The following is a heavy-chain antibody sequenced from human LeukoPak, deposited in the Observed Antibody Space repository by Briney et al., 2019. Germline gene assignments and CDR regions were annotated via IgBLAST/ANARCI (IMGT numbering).Heavy chain of an antibody. D-gene: IGHD6-19*01. J-gene: IGHJ4*02. CDR3: ARGYGIAVAGTFSAFDY. CDR2: ISYDGSNK. CDR1: GFTFSSYA. Sequence: GGSLRLSCAASGFTFSSYAMHWVRQAPGKGLEWVAVISYDGSNKYYADSVKGRFTISRDNSKNTLYLQMNSLRAEDTAVYYCARGYGIAVAGTFSAFDYWGQGTLVTVSS. V-gene: IGHV3-30-3*01.